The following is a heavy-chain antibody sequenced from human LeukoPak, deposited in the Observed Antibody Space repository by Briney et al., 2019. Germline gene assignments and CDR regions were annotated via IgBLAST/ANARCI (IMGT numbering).Heavy chain of an antibody. Sequence: SETLSLTCAVYGGSFSGYYWSWIRQPPGKGLEWIGEINHSGSTNYNPSLKSRVTISVDTSKNQFSLKLSSVTAADTAVYYCAREGGYYDSSGYYTQDYWGQGTLVTVSS. V-gene: IGHV4-34*01. D-gene: IGHD3-22*01. CDR2: INHSGST. J-gene: IGHJ4*02. CDR1: GGSFSGYY. CDR3: AREGGYYDSSGYYTQDY.